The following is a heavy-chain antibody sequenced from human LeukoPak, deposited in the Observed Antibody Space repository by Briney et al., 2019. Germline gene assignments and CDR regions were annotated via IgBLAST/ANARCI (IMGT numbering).Heavy chain of an antibody. CDR3: ARDKGTSYLSSFGY. J-gene: IGHJ4*02. V-gene: IGHV3-23*01. CDR1: RSTFSSYV. CDR2: ISRSAGAT. Sequence: AGGSLRLSCAASRSTFSSYVMSWVRQAPGKGLEWVSSISRSAGATYYADSVKGRFTISRDNSKNTLYLQMNSLRAADTAVYYCARDKGTSYLSSFGYWGQGTLVTVSS. D-gene: IGHD6-6*01.